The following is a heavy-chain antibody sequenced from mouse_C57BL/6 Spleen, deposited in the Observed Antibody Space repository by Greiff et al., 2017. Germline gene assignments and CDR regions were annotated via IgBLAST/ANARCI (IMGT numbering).Heavy chain of an antibody. Sequence: VQLKQSGPGLVKPSQSLSLTCSVTGYSITSGYYWNWIRQFPGNKLEWMGYISYDGSNNYNPSLKNRISITRDTSKNQFFLKLNSVTTEDTATYYCARGLGWDYFDYWGQGTTLTVSS. V-gene: IGHV3-6*01. CDR2: ISYDGSN. CDR1: GYSITSGYY. D-gene: IGHD3-3*01. J-gene: IGHJ2*01. CDR3: ARGLGWDYFDY.